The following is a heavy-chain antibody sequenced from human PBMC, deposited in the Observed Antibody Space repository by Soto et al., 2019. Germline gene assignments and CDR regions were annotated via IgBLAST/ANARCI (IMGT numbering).Heavy chain of an antibody. J-gene: IGHJ4*02. CDR3: ARGRAYYDSSGYYYIDH. CDR1: GSSISRDDYY. Sequence: SETLSLTCTVSGSSISRDDYYCIWIRQPPGKGLEWIGYIYHGGSTYYNQSLKSRTTISVDTSNNQFSLKLSSVTAADTAVYYCARGRAYYDSSGYYYIDHWGQGALVTVSS. D-gene: IGHD3-22*01. V-gene: IGHV4-30-4*01. CDR2: IYHGGST.